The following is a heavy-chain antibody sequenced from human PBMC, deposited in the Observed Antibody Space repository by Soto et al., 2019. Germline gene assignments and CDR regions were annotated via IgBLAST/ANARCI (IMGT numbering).Heavy chain of an antibody. J-gene: IGHJ4*02. D-gene: IGHD6-19*01. CDR1: GFTFSNYW. CDR2: IKGDGSNT. Sequence: EVQLVESGGGLVQPGGSLRLSCAASGFTFSNYWMHWVRLAPGKGLVWVSRIKGDGSNTIYADSVKGRFTISRDNAKNTLYLQMNSLGAEDTAIYYCTRAAVERPNYLDYWGQGTLVTVSS. V-gene: IGHV3-74*01. CDR3: TRAAVERPNYLDY.